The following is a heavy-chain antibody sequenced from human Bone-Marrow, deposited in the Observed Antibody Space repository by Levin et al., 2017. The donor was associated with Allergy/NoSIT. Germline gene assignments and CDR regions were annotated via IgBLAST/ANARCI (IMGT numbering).Heavy chain of an antibody. CDR3: AKGGYDAFVSYLGYYYYMDD. CDR2: ISYDASNT. D-gene: IGHD3-10*01. CDR1: GFTFRSYA. J-gene: IGHJ6*03. V-gene: IGHV3-30*18. Sequence: SGESLKISCAASGFTFRSYAMHWVRQAPGKGLEWVAVISYDASNTYYVDSVKGRFTLSRDNSKNTLYLQMNSLRAEDTAVYYCAKGGYDAFVSYLGYYYYMDDWGKGTTVTVSS.